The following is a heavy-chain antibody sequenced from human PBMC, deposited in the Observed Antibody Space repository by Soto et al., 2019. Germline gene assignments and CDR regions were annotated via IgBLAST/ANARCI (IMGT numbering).Heavy chain of an antibody. D-gene: IGHD2-8*01. J-gene: IGHJ4*02. CDR3: ARALEGVTPSYDY. CDR2: INAGNGNT. V-gene: IGHV1-3*01. CDR1: GYTFTSYA. Sequence: QVQLVQSGAEVKKPGASVKVSCKASGYTFTSYAMHWVRQAPGQRLEWMGWINAGNGNTKYSQKFQGRVTITRDTSASTAYMELSSLRSEDTAVYYCARALEGVTPSYDYWGQGTLVTVSS.